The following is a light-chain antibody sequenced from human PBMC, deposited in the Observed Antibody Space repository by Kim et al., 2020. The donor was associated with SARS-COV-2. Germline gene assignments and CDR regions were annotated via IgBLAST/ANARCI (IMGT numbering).Light chain of an antibody. CDR2: GAS. CDR3: QQDKNFPYT. Sequence: CASVGDRVTLTRRVSQGIDRWLALSQQKPGTAPNLLIYGASNLQRGVPSRFSGSGSGTDFSLTISSLQPEDFATYFCQQDKNFPYTFGQGTKLEI. J-gene: IGKJ2*01. CDR1: QGIDRW. V-gene: IGKV1D-12*01.